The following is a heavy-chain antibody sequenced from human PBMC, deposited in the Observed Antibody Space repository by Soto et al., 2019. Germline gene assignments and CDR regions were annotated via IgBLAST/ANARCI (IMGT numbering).Heavy chain of an antibody. D-gene: IGHD6-13*01. Sequence: PGGSLRLSCAASGFTVSTYRMSWVRQAPGKGLEWVSVIYSAGSADFADSVKGRFTISRDNSKNTLYLQMSSLRAEDTAVYYCARVYSSSYHYFDYWGQGTLVTVSS. CDR3: ARVYSSSYHYFDY. CDR2: IYSAGSA. CDR1: GFTVSTYR. J-gene: IGHJ4*02. V-gene: IGHV3-66*01.